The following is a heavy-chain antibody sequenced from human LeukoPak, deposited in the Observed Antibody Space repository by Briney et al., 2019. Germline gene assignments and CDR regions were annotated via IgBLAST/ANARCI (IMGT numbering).Heavy chain of an antibody. V-gene: IGHV1-18*01. D-gene: IGHD3-16*02. CDR3: ARGYSGELSLMAAVANWFDP. J-gene: IGHJ5*02. CDR2: ISAYNGNT. CDR1: GYTFTSYG. Sequence: ASVKVSCKASGYTFTSYGISWVRQAPGQGLEWMGWISAYNGNTKYASKFQGRVTMTRNTSISTAYMELSSLRSEDTAVYYCARGYSGELSLMAAVANWFDPWGQGTLVTVSS.